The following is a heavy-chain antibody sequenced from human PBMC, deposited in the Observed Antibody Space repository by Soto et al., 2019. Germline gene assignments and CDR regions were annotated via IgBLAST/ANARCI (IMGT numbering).Heavy chain of an antibody. CDR2: LSGSGVST. V-gene: IGHV3-23*01. D-gene: IGHD3-22*01. CDR1: GCPFRDYA. J-gene: IGHJ4*02. Sequence: GRSLRLSCVASGCPFRDYAMTWVRQAPGKGLERFTALSGSGVSTYYADTVMGRFTIYRDNSKNTVYLPMNSLRAEDTAVYYCAKIESRFFYDSTGYYPFDYWGQGTLVTVSS. CDR3: AKIESRFFYDSTGYYPFDY.